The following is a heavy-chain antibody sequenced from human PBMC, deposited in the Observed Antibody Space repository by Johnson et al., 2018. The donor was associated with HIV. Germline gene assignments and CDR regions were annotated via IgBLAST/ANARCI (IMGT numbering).Heavy chain of an antibody. CDR2: ISSNGGST. D-gene: IGHD6-6*01. V-gene: IGHV3-64*01. Sequence: VQLVESGGGLVQPGGSLRLSCAASGFIFSSYAMHWVRQAPGKGLEYVSAISSNGGSTYYANSVQGRFTISRDNSKNTLYLQMNSLRPEDTAVYYCARDSSNSFRFEMYSFDIWGQGTMVTVSS. J-gene: IGHJ3*02. CDR1: GFIFSSYA. CDR3: ARDSSNSFRFEMYSFDI.